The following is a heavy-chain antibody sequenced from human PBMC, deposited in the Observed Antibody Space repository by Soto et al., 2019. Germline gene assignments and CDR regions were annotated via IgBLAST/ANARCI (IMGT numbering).Heavy chain of an antibody. D-gene: IGHD2-2*01. CDR1: GFTFRTYA. V-gene: IGHV3-23*01. Sequence: EVQLLDSGGGLVQPGGSLRLSCAASGFTFRTYAMNWVRQAPGKGLEWVSTISDSGTTYYANSVKGRFTISRDNSRNTLDLQMNSLRVEDTAVYYCAKGGEGSCSRTSCLYFSDSWGQGTLVTVSS. CDR2: ISDSGTT. J-gene: IGHJ5*02. CDR3: AKGGEGSCSRTSCLYFSDS.